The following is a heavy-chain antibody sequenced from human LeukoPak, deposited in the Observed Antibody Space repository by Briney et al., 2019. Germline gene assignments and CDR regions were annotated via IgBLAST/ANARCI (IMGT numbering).Heavy chain of an antibody. CDR3: ARDDRPAGAYGLDV. Sequence: SLKVSCKTSGDTFTNYTINWVRQAPGQGLEWMGRFIPISGAPKYAQKLQGRVTITADESTSTAYMDLTSLRSEDTAVYFCARDDRPAGAYGLDVWGQGTTVTVSS. J-gene: IGHJ6*02. CDR1: GDTFTNYT. D-gene: IGHD1-14*01. CDR2: FIPISGAP. V-gene: IGHV1-69*13.